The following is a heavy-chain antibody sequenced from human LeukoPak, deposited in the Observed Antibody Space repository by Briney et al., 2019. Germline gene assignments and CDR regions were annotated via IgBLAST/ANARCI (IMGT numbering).Heavy chain of an antibody. D-gene: IGHD3-3*01. Sequence: ASVKVSCKVSGYTLTELSMHWVRQAPGKGLEWMGGFDPEDGETIYAQKFQGRVTMTEGTSTDTAYMELSSLRSEDTAVYYCATGLIFFLEWPTLDYWGQGTLVTVSS. J-gene: IGHJ4*02. V-gene: IGHV1-24*01. CDR1: GYTLTELS. CDR2: FDPEDGET. CDR3: ATGLIFFLEWPTLDY.